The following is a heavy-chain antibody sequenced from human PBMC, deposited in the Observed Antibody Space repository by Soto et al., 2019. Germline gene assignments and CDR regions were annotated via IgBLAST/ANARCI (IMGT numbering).Heavy chain of an antibody. V-gene: IGHV1-46*01. CDR2: INPNGGRT. D-gene: IGHD4-4*01. CDR3: ACITTEYSNYSFDD. J-gene: IGHJ4*02. Sequence: ASVKVSCKASGYSLSGYYMHWVRQAPGQGLEWMGIINPNGGRTTYAQKFQGRVTLTRDTSTRTVYMELSSLRSEDTAVYYCACITTEYSNYSFDDWGQGTLVTVSS. CDR1: GYSLSGYY.